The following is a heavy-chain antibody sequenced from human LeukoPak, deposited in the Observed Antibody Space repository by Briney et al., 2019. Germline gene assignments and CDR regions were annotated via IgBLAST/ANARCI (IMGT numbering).Heavy chain of an antibody. D-gene: IGHD1-26*01. V-gene: IGHV1-24*01. CDR1: GYTLTELS. J-gene: IGHJ4*02. Sequence: VSVKVSCKVSGYTLTELSMHWVRQAPGKGLEWMGGFDPEDGETIYAQKFQGRVTMTEDTSTDTAYMELSSLRSEDTAVYYCATDRMGAKGSDYWGQGTLVTVSS. CDR2: FDPEDGET. CDR3: ATDRMGAKGSDY.